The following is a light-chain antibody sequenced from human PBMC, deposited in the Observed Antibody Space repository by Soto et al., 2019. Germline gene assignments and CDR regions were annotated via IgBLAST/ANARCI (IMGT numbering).Light chain of an antibody. V-gene: IGKV3-20*01. CDR1: QSVSST. CDR2: DAS. CDR3: QQFSSYPLT. Sequence: ILLTQSPGTLSLSPGEGGTLSCRASQSVSSTLAWYQQKPGQAPRLLSYDASSRATGIPERFSGGGSGTDFTLTISRLAPEDFEVYYCQQFSSYPLTFGGGTKV. J-gene: IGKJ4*01.